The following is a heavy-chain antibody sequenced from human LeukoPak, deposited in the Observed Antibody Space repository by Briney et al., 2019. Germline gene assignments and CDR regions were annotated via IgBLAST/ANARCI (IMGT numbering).Heavy chain of an antibody. CDR1: GGSVSSGSYY. Sequence: KPSETLSLTCTVSGGSVSSGSYYWSWIRQPPGKGLEWIGYIYYSGSTNYNPSLKSRVTISVDTSKNQFPLKLSSVTAADTAVYYCANGVVPTGDYFDYWGQGTLVTVSS. J-gene: IGHJ4*02. V-gene: IGHV4-61*01. CDR2: IYYSGST. CDR3: ANGVVPTGDYFDY. D-gene: IGHD2-2*01.